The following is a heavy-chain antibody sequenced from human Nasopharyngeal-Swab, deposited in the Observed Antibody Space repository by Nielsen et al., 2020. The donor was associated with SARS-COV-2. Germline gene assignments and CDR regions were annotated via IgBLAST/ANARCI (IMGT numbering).Heavy chain of an antibody. Sequence: SETLSHTCVVSGGSISSADYSWNWIRQSPGRGLEWIGNIYHSGSTSYNPSLKSRVTISVDRSKSHFSLKMTSVTAADTAVYFCARGKDFGEYYFDYWGQGTLVTVSS. CDR2: IYHSGST. V-gene: IGHV4-30-2*06. CDR3: ARGKDFGEYYFDY. D-gene: IGHD3-10*01. CDR1: GGSISSADYS. J-gene: IGHJ4*02.